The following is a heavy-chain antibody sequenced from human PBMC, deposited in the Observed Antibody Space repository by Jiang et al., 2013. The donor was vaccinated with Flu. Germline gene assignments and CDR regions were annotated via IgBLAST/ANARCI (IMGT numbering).Heavy chain of an antibody. CDR1: GGSISSSSYY. V-gene: IGHV4-39*01. J-gene: IGHJ5*02. Sequence: GPGLVKPSETLSLTCTVSGGSISSSSYYWGWIRQPPGKGLEWIGSIYYSGSTYYNPSLKSRVTISVDTSKNQFSLKLSSVTAADTAVYYCARHGDGVGNWFDPWGQGNPGHRLL. CDR3: ARHGDGVGNWFDP. D-gene: IGHD2-21*02. CDR2: IYYSGST.